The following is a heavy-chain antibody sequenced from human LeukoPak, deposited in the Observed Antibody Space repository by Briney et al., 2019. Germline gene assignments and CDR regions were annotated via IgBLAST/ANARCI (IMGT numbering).Heavy chain of an antibody. Sequence: SETLSLTCVVSGGSFSGYYWSWIRQPPGKGLEWIGEINNSGSTNYNPSLKSRVTISVDTSKNQFSLKVSSVTAADTAVYYCARVSTSWYQDWYFDLWGRGTLVTVSS. CDR2: INNSGST. CDR1: GGSFSGYY. J-gene: IGHJ2*01. V-gene: IGHV4-34*01. D-gene: IGHD6-13*01. CDR3: ARVSTSWYQDWYFDL.